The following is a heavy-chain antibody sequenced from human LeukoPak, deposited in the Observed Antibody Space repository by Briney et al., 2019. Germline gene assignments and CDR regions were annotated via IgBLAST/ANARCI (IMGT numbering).Heavy chain of an antibody. CDR2: TYYRSKWIK. D-gene: IGHD6-19*01. J-gene: IGHJ3*02. V-gene: IGHV6-1*01. Sequence: QTLSLTCAISGDSVSRNSAAWDWIRQSPSRGLEWLRRTYYRSKWIKDYAGSVKSRITINLDTSQNQFSLPVYSVTPEDTAVYYCARDRIAVAATSWDAFDIWGQGTMVTVSS. CDR3: ARDRIAVAATSWDAFDI. CDR1: GDSVSRNSAA.